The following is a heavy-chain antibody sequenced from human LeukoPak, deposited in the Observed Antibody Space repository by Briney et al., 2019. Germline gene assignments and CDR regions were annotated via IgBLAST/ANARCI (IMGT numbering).Heavy chain of an antibody. D-gene: IGHD5-18*01. J-gene: IGHJ4*02. CDR3: AAGRPYSLLDY. CDR1: GYTFTSYD. V-gene: IGHV1-8*01. Sequence: ASVKVSFKASGYTFTSYDINWVRQATGQGLEWMGWMNPNSGNTGYAQKFQGRVTMTEDSSTDTAYMELSSLRSDDTAFYYCAAGRPYSLLDYWGQGTLLTVSS. CDR2: MNPNSGNT.